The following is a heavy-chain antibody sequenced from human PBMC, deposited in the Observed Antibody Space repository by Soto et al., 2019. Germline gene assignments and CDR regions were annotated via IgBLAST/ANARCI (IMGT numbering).Heavy chain of an antibody. CDR3: ARAGWEPYFDY. V-gene: IGHV4-59*01. D-gene: IGHD1-26*01. J-gene: IGHJ4*02. Sequence: SETLSLTCTVSGGSISSYYWSWIRQPPGKGLEWIGYIYYSGSTNYNPSLKSRVTISVDTSKYQFSLKLSSVTAADTAVYYCARAGWEPYFDYWGQGTLVTVSS. CDR2: IYYSGST. CDR1: GGSISSYY.